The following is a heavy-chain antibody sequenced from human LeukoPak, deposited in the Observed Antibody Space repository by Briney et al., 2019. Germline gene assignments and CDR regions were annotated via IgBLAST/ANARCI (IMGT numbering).Heavy chain of an antibody. V-gene: IGHV4-59*01. CDR1: GGSISSYY. J-gene: IGHJ5*02. CDR3: ARAVDTAMVSWFDH. D-gene: IGHD5-18*01. CDR2: IYYSGST. Sequence: SETLSLTCTVSGGSISSYYWSWLRQPPGKGLEWSGYIYYSGSTNYNPSLKSRVTISVDTSKNQFSLKLSSVTAADTAVYYCARAVDTAMVSWFDHWGQGTLVTVSS.